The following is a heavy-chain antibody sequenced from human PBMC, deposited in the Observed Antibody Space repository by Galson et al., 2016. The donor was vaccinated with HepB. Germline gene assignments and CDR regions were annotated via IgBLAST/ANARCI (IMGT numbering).Heavy chain of an antibody. V-gene: IGHV4-39*01. CDR3: ARHYSSGWSNSPFDV. Sequence: SETLSLTCTVSGGSIRSSAYYWGWIRQPPGKGLEWIGSIYYSGNTFYNSSFKSRVTISVDTPKSQFSLNLNSVTAADTAVYYSARHYSSGWSNSPFDVWGQGTLVTVSS. CDR1: GGSIRSSAYY. D-gene: IGHD6-19*01. CDR2: IYYSGNT. J-gene: IGHJ4*02.